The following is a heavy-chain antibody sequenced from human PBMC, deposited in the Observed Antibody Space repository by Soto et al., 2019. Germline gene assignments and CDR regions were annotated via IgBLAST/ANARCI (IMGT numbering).Heavy chain of an antibody. CDR1: GFTFSSYA. D-gene: IGHD3-10*01. V-gene: IGHV3-30-3*01. CDR3: ALGSGSYYNVPLDY. CDR2: ISYDGSNK. J-gene: IGHJ4*02. Sequence: SLRLSCAASGFTFSSYAMHWVRQAPGKGLEWVAVISYDGSNKYYADSVKGRFTISRDNSKNTLYLQMNSLRAEDTAVYYCALGSGSYYNVPLDYWGQGTLVTVSS.